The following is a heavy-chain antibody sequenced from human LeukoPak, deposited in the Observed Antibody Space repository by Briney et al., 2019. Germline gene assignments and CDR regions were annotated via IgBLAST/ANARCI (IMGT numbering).Heavy chain of an antibody. CDR1: GFTFSSYW. CDR3: ARDSGYSYALDY. V-gene: IGHV3-7*05. Sequence: QPGGSLRLFCVASGFTFSSYWMSWVRQAPGKGLEWVANIKQDGSEKYYVDFVKGRFTISRDNAKNSLYLQMNSLRAEDTAVYYCARDSGYSYALDYWGQGTLVTVSS. J-gene: IGHJ4*02. D-gene: IGHD5-18*01. CDR2: IKQDGSEK.